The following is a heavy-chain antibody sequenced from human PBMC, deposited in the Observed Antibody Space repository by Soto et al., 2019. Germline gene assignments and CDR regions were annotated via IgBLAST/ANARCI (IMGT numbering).Heavy chain of an antibody. CDR1: GFTFSSYS. J-gene: IGHJ4*02. CDR3: AKSISGLHWSGDFHY. V-gene: IGHV3-23*01. Sequence: PWGSLTLSCAASGFTFSSYSMSWVRQPPGKGLEWVSSISGSGGSTYYTDTVKGRFTISRDNSKNTLYLQMNRLRAEDTTIYCCAKSISGLHWSGDFHYWGQGTLVTVSS. CDR2: ISGSGGST. D-gene: IGHD3-10*01.